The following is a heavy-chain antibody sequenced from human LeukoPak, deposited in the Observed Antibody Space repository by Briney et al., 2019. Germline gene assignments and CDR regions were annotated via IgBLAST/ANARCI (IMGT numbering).Heavy chain of an antibody. Sequence: SQTLSLTCGISGDSVSSDSAAWNWIRQSPSRGLEWLGRTYYRSKWYHDYSVSVKSRITINPDTSKNQFSLQLNSATPEDTAVYYCARAVAGTEGWFNSWGQGTLVTVSS. D-gene: IGHD6-19*01. J-gene: IGHJ5*01. CDR1: GDSVSSDSAA. CDR2: TYYRSKWYH. CDR3: ARAVAGTEGWFNS. V-gene: IGHV6-1*01.